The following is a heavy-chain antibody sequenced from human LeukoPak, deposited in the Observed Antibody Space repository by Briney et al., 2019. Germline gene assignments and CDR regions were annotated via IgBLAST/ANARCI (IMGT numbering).Heavy chain of an antibody. V-gene: IGHV3-74*01. Sequence: GGSLRLSCAASGVTPFSHYWIHWVRQAPGKGLEWISHVTGETNTRYADSVRGRFTISRDNAKNTVYLQMNGLRVEDTAVYYCATTVQATGQSFYRGQGALVTVSP. CDR3: ATTVQATGQSFY. CDR1: GVTPFSHYW. J-gene: IGHJ4*02. CDR2: VTGETNT. D-gene: IGHD1-1*01.